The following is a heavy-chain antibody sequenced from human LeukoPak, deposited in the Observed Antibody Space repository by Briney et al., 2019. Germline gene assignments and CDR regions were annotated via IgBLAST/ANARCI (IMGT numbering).Heavy chain of an antibody. V-gene: IGHV1-8*01. D-gene: IGHD6-13*01. J-gene: IGHJ4*02. CDR2: MNPNSGNT. CDR1: GYTFTSYD. Sequence: ASVTVSCKASGYTFTSYDINWVRQATGQGLEWMGWMNPNSGNTGYAQKFQGRVTMTRNTSISTAYMELSSLRSEDTAVYYCARDTIAAAGSDYWGQGTLVTVSS. CDR3: ARDTIAAAGSDY.